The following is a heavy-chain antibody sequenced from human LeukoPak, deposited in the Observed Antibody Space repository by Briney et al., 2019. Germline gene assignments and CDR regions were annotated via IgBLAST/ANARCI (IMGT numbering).Heavy chain of an antibody. Sequence: ASVKVSCKASGYTFTSYGVSWVRQAPGQGLEWMGWISAYNGNANYAQKVQARVTMTRDTSTSTAYMELRSLRSDDTAVYYCARGLPWGQNSLYGMDVWGQGTTVTVSS. CDR1: GYTFTSYG. D-gene: IGHD7-27*01. V-gene: IGHV1-18*01. CDR2: ISAYNGNA. CDR3: ARGLPWGQNSLYGMDV. J-gene: IGHJ6*02.